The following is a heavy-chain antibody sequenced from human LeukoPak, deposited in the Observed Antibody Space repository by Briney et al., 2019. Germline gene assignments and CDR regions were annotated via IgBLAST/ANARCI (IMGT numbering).Heavy chain of an antibody. Sequence: SGTLSLTCTVSGGSISTYYWSWIRQPPGKGLEWIGYVYYTGGTYYNPSLKSRVTISVDTSKNQFSLKLTSVTAPDTAVYYCARLKYSSGWAGAFDIWGQGTMVTVSS. CDR3: ARLKYSSGWAGAFDI. J-gene: IGHJ3*02. CDR1: GGSISTYY. D-gene: IGHD6-19*01. V-gene: IGHV4-59*08. CDR2: VYYTGGT.